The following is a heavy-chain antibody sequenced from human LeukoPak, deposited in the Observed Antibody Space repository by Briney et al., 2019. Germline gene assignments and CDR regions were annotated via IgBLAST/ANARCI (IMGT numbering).Heavy chain of an antibody. CDR1: GGSFSGYY. D-gene: IGHD6-13*01. V-gene: IGHV4-34*01. Sequence: SETLSLTCAVYGGSFSGYYWSWIRQPPGKGLEWIEEINHSGSTNYNPSLKSRVTISVDTSKNQFSLKLSSVTAADTAVYCCARGCIAAAGTLGYYYMDVWGKGTTVTVSS. CDR3: ARGCIAAAGTLGYYYMDV. CDR2: INHSGST. J-gene: IGHJ6*03.